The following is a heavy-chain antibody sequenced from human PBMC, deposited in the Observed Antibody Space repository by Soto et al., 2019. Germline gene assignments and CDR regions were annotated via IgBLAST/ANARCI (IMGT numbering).Heavy chain of an antibody. V-gene: IGHV3-21*01. J-gene: IGHJ4*02. CDR2: ISSSSSYI. D-gene: IGHD3-3*01. CDR3: ARDELTIFGVAGRPL. Sequence: GGSLRLSCAASGFTFSSYSMNWVRQAPGKGLEWVSSISSSSSYIYYADSVKGRFTISRDNAKNSLYLQMNSLRAEDTAVYYCARDELTIFGVAGRPLWGQGTLVTVSS. CDR1: GFTFSSYS.